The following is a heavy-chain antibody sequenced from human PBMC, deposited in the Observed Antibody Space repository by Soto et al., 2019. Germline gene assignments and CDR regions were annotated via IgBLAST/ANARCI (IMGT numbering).Heavy chain of an antibody. D-gene: IGHD3-22*01. V-gene: IGHV3-23*01. Sequence: TWGSLRLSCAASGFTFSSYAMSWVRQAPGKGLEWVSAISGSGGSTYYADSVKGRFTISRDNSKNTLYLQMNSLRAEDTAVYYCAKASGYYDSSGYHPYYYYGMDVWGQGTTVTVSS. CDR3: AKASGYYDSSGYHPYYYYGMDV. CDR1: GFTFSSYA. J-gene: IGHJ6*02. CDR2: ISGSGGST.